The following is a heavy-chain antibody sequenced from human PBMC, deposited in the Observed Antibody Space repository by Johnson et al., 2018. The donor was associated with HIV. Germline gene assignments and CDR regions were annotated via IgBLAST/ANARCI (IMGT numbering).Heavy chain of an antibody. CDR2: ISWHSGGI. Sequence: VQLVESGGGLVQPGRSLRLSCTASGFTFGDYSMHWVRQAPGKGLEWVASISWHSGGIVYADSVKGRFTISRDNAKNSLYLQMNSLRAEDTAVYYCAREDLYGAGPDAFDIWGQGTMVTVSS. J-gene: IGHJ3*02. CDR1: GFTFGDYS. D-gene: IGHD4-17*01. CDR3: AREDLYGAGPDAFDI. V-gene: IGHV3-9*01.